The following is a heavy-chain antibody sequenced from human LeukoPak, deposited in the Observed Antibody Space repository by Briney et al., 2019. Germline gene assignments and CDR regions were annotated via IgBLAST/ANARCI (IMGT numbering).Heavy chain of an antibody. D-gene: IGHD6-13*01. CDR3: ARGFIALRSPFDY. Sequence: SETLSLTCSVSGLSITRPYYWSWIRQPPGKGLEWIGEINHSGSTNYNPSLKSRVTISVDTSKNQFSLKLSSVTAADTAVYYCARGFIALRSPFDYWGQGTLVTVSS. CDR2: INHSGST. CDR1: GLSITRPYY. J-gene: IGHJ4*02. V-gene: IGHV4-34*01.